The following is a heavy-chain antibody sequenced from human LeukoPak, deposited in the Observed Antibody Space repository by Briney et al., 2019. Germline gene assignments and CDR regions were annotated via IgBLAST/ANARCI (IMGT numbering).Heavy chain of an antibody. Sequence: ASETLSLTCTVSGGSISSSSYYWGWIRQPPGKGLEWIGSIYYSGSTYYNPSLKSRATISVDTSKNQFSLKLNSVTAADTAVYYCARRKVRGVTLYYFDYWGQGTLVTVSS. J-gene: IGHJ4*02. CDR1: GGSISSSSYY. D-gene: IGHD3-10*01. CDR3: ARRKVRGVTLYYFDY. V-gene: IGHV4-39*01. CDR2: IYYSGST.